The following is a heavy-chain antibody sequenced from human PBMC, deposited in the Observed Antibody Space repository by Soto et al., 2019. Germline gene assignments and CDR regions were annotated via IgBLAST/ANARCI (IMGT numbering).Heavy chain of an antibody. CDR2: INAGNGNT. CDR3: ARDYSGYDSPFDY. Sequence: GASVKVSCAASGYTLTSYAMHWVRQAPGQRLEWMGWINAGNGNTKYSQKFQGRVTITRDTSASTAYMELSSLRSEDTAVYYCARDYSGYDSPFDYWGQGTLVTVSS. J-gene: IGHJ4*02. V-gene: IGHV1-3*01. D-gene: IGHD5-12*01. CDR1: GYTLTSYA.